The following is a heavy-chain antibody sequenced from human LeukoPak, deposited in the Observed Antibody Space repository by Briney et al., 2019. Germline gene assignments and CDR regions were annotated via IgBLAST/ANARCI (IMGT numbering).Heavy chain of an antibody. CDR1: GGSISNYY. CDR3: ATYDSTGRFDY. D-gene: IGHD3-22*01. CDR2: IFYSGST. V-gene: IGHV4-59*08. Sequence: SETLSLTCTVSGGSISNYYWSWIRQPPEKGLEWIGYIFYSGSTNYNPSLKSRVTISVDTSKNQFSLKLSSVTAADTAVYYCATYDSTGRFDYWGQGTLVTVSS. J-gene: IGHJ4*02.